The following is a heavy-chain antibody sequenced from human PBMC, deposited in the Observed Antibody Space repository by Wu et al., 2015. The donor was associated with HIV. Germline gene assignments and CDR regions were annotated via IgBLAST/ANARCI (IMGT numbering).Heavy chain of an antibody. CDR3: ARELFWLDP. J-gene: IGHJ5*02. D-gene: IGHD2-15*01. CDR2: INPNTGGT. Sequence: QVQLVQSGAEIKKTGTSVKVSCKTSGYTFSSYYIHWVRQAPGQGLEWMGWINPNTGGTNYAQKFQGRVTMTRDTSLTTVYMEMSRLRFDDTAVYYCARELFWLDPWGHGT. CDR1: GYTFSSYY. V-gene: IGHV1-2*02.